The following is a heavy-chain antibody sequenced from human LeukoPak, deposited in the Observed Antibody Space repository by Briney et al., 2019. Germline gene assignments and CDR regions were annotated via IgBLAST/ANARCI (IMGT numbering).Heavy chain of an antibody. CDR3: ARDQVGEAMFDY. V-gene: IGHV1-46*01. J-gene: IGHJ4*02. CDR1: GYTFTSYY. D-gene: IGHD1-26*01. CDR2: INPSGGST. Sequence: ASVKVSCKASGYTFTSYYMHWVRQAPGQGLEWMGIINPSGGSTSCAQKFQGRVTMTRDTSTSTVYMELSSLRSEDTAVYYCARDQVGEAMFDYWGQGTLVTVSS.